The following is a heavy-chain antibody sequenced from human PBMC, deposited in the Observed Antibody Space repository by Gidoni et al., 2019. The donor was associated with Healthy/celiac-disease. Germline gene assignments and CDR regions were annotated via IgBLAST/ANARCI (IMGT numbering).Heavy chain of an antibody. CDR3: TRLAMGRYSSGDLGFDY. CDR2: IRGKAYGGTT. J-gene: IGHJ4*02. V-gene: IGHV3-49*04. CDR1: GFTVGDYA. Sequence: EVQLVECGGGLVQQGRSLRLSCTDSGFTVGDYAMSWVRQAPGQGLEWVGVIRGKAYGGTTEYAASVKGRFTISRDDSKSIAYLQINSLKTEDTAVYSCTRLAMGRYSSGDLGFDYWGQGTLVTVSS. D-gene: IGHD5-18*01.